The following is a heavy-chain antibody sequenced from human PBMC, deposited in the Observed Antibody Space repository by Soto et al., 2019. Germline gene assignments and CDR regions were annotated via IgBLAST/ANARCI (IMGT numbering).Heavy chain of an antibody. J-gene: IGHJ4*02. D-gene: IGHD4-4*01. V-gene: IGHV3-15*01. CDR3: TTDIRYSNYYFDY. CDR2: IKSKTDGGTT. Sequence: GGSLRLSCAASGFTFSNAWMSWVRQAPGKGLEWVGRIKSKTDGGTTDYAAPVKGRFTISRDDSKNTLYLQMNSLKTEDTVVYYCTTDIRYSNYYFDYWGQGTLVTVSS. CDR1: GFTFSNAW.